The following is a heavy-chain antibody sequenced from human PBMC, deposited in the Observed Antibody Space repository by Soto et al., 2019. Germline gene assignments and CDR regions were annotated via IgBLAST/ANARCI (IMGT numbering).Heavy chain of an antibody. CDR1: GGSISSSNW. J-gene: IGHJ4*02. CDR2: IYHSGST. CDR3: ARVRSYGSGSYHFDY. D-gene: IGHD3-10*01. Sequence: QVQLQESGPGLVKPSGTLSLTCAVSGGSISSSNWWSWVRQPPGKGLEWIGEIYHSGSTNYNPSLKSQVTRSLDKSKNHFSLKLSYVTAADTAVYYCARVRSYGSGSYHFDYWGQGTLVTVSS. V-gene: IGHV4-4*02.